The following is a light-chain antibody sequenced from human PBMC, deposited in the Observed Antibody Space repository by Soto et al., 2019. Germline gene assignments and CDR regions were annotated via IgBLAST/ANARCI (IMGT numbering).Light chain of an antibody. J-gene: IGLJ1*01. Sequence: QSALTQPRSVSGSPGQSVTISCTGTISDVGGYNYVSWYQQHPGKAPKLMIYDVTKRPSGVPGRFSGSKSGNTASLTISGLQAEDEADYYCCSHAGSYTYVFGTGTKLTVL. V-gene: IGLV2-11*01. CDR1: ISDVGGYNY. CDR3: CSHAGSYTYV. CDR2: DVT.